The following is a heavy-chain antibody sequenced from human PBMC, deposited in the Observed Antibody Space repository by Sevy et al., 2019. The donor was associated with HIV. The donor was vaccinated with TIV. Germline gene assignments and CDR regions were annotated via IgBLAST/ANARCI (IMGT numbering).Heavy chain of an antibody. D-gene: IGHD6-19*01. CDR1: GFSISGYG. Sequence: GGSLRLSCAASGFSISGYGMHWVRQAPGKGLEWVAVIWYDGTNKEYADSVKGRFTISRDNSKNRLYLQMNSLRAEDTAVYYCAREDIRVAGIGYYFHSWGQGTLVTVSS. CDR2: IWYDGTNK. CDR3: AREDIRVAGIGYYFHS. J-gene: IGHJ4*02. V-gene: IGHV3-33*01.